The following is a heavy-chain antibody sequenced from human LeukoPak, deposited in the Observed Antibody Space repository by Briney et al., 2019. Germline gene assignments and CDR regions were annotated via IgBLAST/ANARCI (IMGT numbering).Heavy chain of an antibody. CDR1: GFTFSSYG. D-gene: IGHD6-19*01. CDR2: IRYDGSNK. Sequence: PGGSLRLSCAASGFTFSSYGMHWVRQAPGKGLEWVAFIRYDGSNKYYADSVKGRFTISRDNSKNTLYLQMNSLRAEDTAVYYCAKWGGEWLVSGAFDIWGQGTMVTVSS. CDR3: AKWGGEWLVSGAFDI. J-gene: IGHJ3*02. V-gene: IGHV3-30*02.